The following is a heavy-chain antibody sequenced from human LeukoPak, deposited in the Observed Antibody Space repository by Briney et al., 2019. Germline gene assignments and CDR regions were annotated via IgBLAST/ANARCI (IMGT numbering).Heavy chain of an antibody. V-gene: IGHV1-69*01. CDR1: GGTFSSYA. CDR2: IIPIFGTA. J-gene: IGHJ6*02. CDR3: ASTHDYGDYYYYYGMDV. Sequence: SLKVSCKASGGTFSSYAISWVRQAPGQGLEWMGGIIPIFGTANYAQKFQGRVTITADESTSTAYMELSSLRSEDTAVYYCASTHDYGDYYYYYGMDVWGQGTTVTVSS. D-gene: IGHD4-17*01.